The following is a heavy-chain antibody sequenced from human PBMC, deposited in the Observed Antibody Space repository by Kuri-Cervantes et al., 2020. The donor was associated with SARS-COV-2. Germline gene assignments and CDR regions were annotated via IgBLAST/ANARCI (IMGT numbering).Heavy chain of an antibody. J-gene: IGHJ6*02. CDR2: ISYDGSNK. CDR1: GFTFSSYA. D-gene: IGHD4-23*01. Sequence: GESLKISCAASGFTFSSYAMRWVRQAPGKGLEWVAVISYDGSNKYYADSVKGRFTISRDNSKNTLYLQMNSLRAEDTAVYYCARDLFGGGGYYYGMDVWGQGTTVTVSS. V-gene: IGHV3-30-3*01. CDR3: ARDLFGGGGYYYGMDV.